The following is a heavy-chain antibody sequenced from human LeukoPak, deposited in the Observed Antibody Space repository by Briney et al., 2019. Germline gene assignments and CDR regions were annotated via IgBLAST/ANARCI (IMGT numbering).Heavy chain of an antibody. CDR3: ATYRNELRYFDWLSNYYYYGMDV. CDR2: FDPEDGET. V-gene: IGHV1-24*01. D-gene: IGHD3-9*01. J-gene: IGHJ6*02. Sequence: ASGKVSCKVSGYTLTELSMHWVRQAPGKGLEWMGGFDPEDGETIYAQKFQGRVTMTEDTSTDTAYMELSSLRSEDTAVYYCATYRNELRYFDWLSNYYYYGMDVWGQGTTVTVSS. CDR1: GYTLTELS.